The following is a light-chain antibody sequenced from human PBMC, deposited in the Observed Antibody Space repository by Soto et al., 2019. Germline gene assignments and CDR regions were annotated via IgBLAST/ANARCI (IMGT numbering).Light chain of an antibody. CDR2: EVN. CDR3: SSYAGSNKDV. J-gene: IGLJ1*01. V-gene: IGLV2-8*01. CDR1: SSDVGGYNF. Sequence: QSALTQPPSASGSPGQSVTISCTGTSSDVGGYNFVSWYQQHPGKAPKLMIYEVNKRPSGVPDRFSGSKSGNTASLTVSGLQAEDEADYYCSSYAGSNKDVFGTGTKVTVL.